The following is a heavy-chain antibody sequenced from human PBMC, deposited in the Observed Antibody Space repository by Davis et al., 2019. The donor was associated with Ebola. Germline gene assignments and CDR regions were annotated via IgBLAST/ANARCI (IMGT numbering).Heavy chain of an antibody. D-gene: IGHD2-15*01. CDR2: IKEDGSAR. CDR1: GFTVSSNY. Sequence: GESLKISCAASGFTVSSNYMSWVRQAPGKGLQWVANIKEDGSARYYEDSVKGRFTISRDNGRNSLYLQINSLRAEDTAVYYCARAGYCRGGTCTSPPLDYWGQGTLATVS. V-gene: IGHV3-7*01. CDR3: ARAGYCRGGTCTSPPLDY. J-gene: IGHJ4*02.